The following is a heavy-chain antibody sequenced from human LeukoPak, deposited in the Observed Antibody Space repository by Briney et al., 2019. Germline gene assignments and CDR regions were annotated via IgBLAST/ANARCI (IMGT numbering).Heavy chain of an antibody. CDR1: GYNFNDYY. D-gene: IGHD3-10*01. Sequence: ASVKVSCKASGYNFNDYYLHWVQQAPGQGLEWMGWINPKNGGTYYAEKFQGRVTMTRDTSITTVYMELSRLRSDDTAIYYCATDITALDYWGQGTLVTVSS. V-gene: IGHV1-2*02. CDR3: ATDITALDY. CDR2: INPKNGGT. J-gene: IGHJ4*02.